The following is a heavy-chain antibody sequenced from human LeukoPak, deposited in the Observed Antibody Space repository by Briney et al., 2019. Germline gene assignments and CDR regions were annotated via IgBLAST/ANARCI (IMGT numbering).Heavy chain of an antibody. J-gene: IGHJ4*02. D-gene: IGHD5-18*01. CDR2: VNHFGRT. V-gene: IGHV4-34*01. CDR1: DDSYRDYY. Sequence: PSETLSLTCTVYDDSYRDYYWTWIRQPPGKGLEWLGEVNHFGRTNYSPSLKSRLTMSVGASRNQFSLTLTSVTAADTAVYYCARGVERAALVPPCYFDFWGQGSLVTVSS. CDR3: ARGVERAALVPPCYFDF.